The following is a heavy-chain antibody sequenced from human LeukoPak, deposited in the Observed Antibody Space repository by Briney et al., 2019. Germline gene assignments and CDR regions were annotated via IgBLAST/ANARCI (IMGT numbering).Heavy chain of an antibody. D-gene: IGHD3-22*01. V-gene: IGHV3-49*03. CDR2: IRSKAYGGTT. J-gene: IGHJ4*02. CDR1: GFTFGDYA. CDR3: TRDRTRTHDSSGYYRVKREYYFDY. Sequence: GGSLRLSRTASGFTFGDYAMSWFRQAPGKGLEWVGFIRSKAYGGTTEYAASVKGRFTISRDDSKSIAYLQMNSLKTEDTAVYHCTRDRTRTHDSSGYYRVKREYYFDYWGQGTLVTVSS.